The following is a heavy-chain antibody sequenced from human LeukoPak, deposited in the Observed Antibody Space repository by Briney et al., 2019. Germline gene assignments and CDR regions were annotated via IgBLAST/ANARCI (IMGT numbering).Heavy chain of an antibody. D-gene: IGHD6-19*01. V-gene: IGHV3-7*01. Sequence: GGSVRLSCAASGFTFSSYWMSWVRQAPGKGLEWVANIKQDGSEKYYVDSVKGRFTISRDNAKNSLYLQMNSLRAEDTAVYYCARDPQWLVNYFDYWGQGTLVTVSS. CDR1: GFTFSSYW. J-gene: IGHJ4*02. CDR2: IKQDGSEK. CDR3: ARDPQWLVNYFDY.